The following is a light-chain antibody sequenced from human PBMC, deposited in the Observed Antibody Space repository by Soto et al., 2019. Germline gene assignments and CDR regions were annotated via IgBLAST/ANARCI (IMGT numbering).Light chain of an antibody. CDR1: QSVSSNY. CDR3: QQYGSSPK. V-gene: IGKV3-20*01. CDR2: DVS. Sequence: DIVLTQSPGTLSLSPGERATLSCRSSQSVSSNYLAWYQQKPDQAPRLVIYDVSGRATGIPDRFSGSGSGTGCTLTISRLEPEDFAVYYCQQYGSSPKFGQGTKVEIK. J-gene: IGKJ1*01.